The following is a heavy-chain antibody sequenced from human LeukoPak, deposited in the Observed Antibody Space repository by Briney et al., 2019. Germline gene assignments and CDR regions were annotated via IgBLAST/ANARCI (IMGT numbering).Heavy chain of an antibody. D-gene: IGHD1-20*01. CDR1: GGPFSGYY. CDR2: INHSGST. V-gene: IGHV4-34*01. CDR3: ARVGWITGIPEIPTFDY. J-gene: IGHJ4*02. Sequence: SETLSLTCAVYGGPFSGYYWSWIRQPPGKGLEWIGEINHSGSTNYNPSLKSRVTISVDTSKNQFSLKLSSVTAADTAVYYCARVGWITGIPEIPTFDYWGQGTLVTVSS.